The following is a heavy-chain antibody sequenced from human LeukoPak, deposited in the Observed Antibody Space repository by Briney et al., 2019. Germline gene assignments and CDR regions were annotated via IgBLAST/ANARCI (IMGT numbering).Heavy chain of an antibody. D-gene: IGHD4-17*01. V-gene: IGHV3-23*01. CDR3: AKEQVYGDGGKMCFDY. J-gene: IGHJ4*02. CDR1: GFTFSSYA. Sequence: GGSLRLSCAASGFTFSSYAMSWVRQAPGKGLEWVSAIINGRTYYADSVKGRFTISRDNSKNTLYLQMDSLRAEDTAVYYCAKEQVYGDGGKMCFDYWGQGTLVTVSS. CDR2: IINGRT.